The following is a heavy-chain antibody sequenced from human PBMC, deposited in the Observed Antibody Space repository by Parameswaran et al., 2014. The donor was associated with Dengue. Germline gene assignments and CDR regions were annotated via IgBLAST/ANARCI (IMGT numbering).Heavy chain of an antibody. J-gene: IGHJ5*02. V-gene: IGHV2-5*08. D-gene: IGHD6-19*01. Sequence: RWIRQPPGKALEWLALIYWDDDKRYSPSLKSRLTITKDTSKNQVVLTMTNMDPVDTATYYCAHSPNSSGWIRRGWFDPWGQGTLVTVSS. CDR2: IYWDDDK. CDR3: AHSPNSSGWIRRGWFDP.